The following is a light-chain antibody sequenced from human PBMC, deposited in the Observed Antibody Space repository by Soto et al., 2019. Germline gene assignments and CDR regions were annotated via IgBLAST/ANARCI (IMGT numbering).Light chain of an antibody. J-gene: IGKJ4*01. CDR3: QQYGGSPRVT. CDR2: SAS. Sequence: EIVLTQSPGTLSLSPGERVTLSCRASQSVSSNYLAWYQQTPGQAPRLLIYSASSRATGIPDRVSGSGSGTDFTLTINRLEPEDFAVYYCQQYGGSPRVTFGGGTKVEIK. V-gene: IGKV3-20*01. CDR1: QSVSSNY.